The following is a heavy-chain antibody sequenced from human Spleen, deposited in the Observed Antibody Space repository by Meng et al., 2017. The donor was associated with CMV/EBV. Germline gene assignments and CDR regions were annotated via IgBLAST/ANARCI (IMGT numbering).Heavy chain of an antibody. J-gene: IGHJ4*02. CDR2: ISDRSRTI. Sequence: GGSLKISCAASGFTFSSYEMNWVRQAPGKGLEWVAYISDRSRTIHYADSVKGRFTTSRDNAKKSLYLQMNSLRDEDTAVYYCTRGVGVTVESGDYWGQGTLVTVSS. V-gene: IGHV3-48*03. CDR1: GFTFSSYE. D-gene: IGHD1-26*01. CDR3: TRGVGVTVESGDY.